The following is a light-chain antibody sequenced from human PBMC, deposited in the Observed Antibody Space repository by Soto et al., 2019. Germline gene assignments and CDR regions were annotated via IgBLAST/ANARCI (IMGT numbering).Light chain of an antibody. J-gene: IGLJ1*01. CDR1: SSDVGGYNY. CDR3: CSYAGSYTHV. Sequence: QSALAQPRSVSGSPGQSVTISCTGTSSDVGGYNYVSWYQQHPGKAPKLMIYDVTERPSGVPDRFSGSKSGNTASLTISGLQAEDEADYYCCSYAGSYTHVFGTGTTVTVL. CDR2: DVT. V-gene: IGLV2-11*01.